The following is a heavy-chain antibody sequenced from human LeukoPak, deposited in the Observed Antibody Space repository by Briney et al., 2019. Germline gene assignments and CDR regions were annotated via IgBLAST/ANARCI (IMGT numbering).Heavy chain of an antibody. Sequence: GGSLRLSCAASGFTLSSYSMNWVRQAPGKGLEWISFIDSSSRTIFYAESVKGRFTISRDNAKNSLFLQMNSLRAADTAVYYCARRVPNQVVTDYFDYWGQGTLVTVSS. J-gene: IGHJ4*02. D-gene: IGHD3-22*01. CDR3: ARRVPNQVVTDYFDY. CDR2: IDSSSRTI. V-gene: IGHV3-48*04. CDR1: GFTLSSYS.